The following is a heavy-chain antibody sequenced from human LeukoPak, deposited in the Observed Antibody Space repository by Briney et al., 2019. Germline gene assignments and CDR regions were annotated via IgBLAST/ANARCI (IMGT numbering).Heavy chain of an antibody. J-gene: IGHJ6*03. CDR3: ARGCSSSCPDYYYYYMDV. D-gene: IGHD6-13*01. CDR1: GGSFSGYY. Sequence: SETLSLTCAVYGGSFSGYYWSWIRQPPGKGLEWIGEINHSGSTNYNPSLKSRVTISVDTSKNQFSLKLSSVTAADTAVYYCARGCSSSCPDYYYYYMDVWGKGTTVTISS. CDR2: INHSGST. V-gene: IGHV4-34*01.